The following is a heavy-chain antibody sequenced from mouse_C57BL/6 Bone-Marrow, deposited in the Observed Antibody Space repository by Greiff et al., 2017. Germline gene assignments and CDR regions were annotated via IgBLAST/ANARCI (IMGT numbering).Heavy chain of an antibody. CDR1: GYTFTNYW. V-gene: IGHV1-63*01. Sequence: QVQLKESGAELVRPGTSVKMSCKASGYTFTNYWIGWAKQRPGHGLEWIGDIYPGGGYTNYNEKFKGKATLTADKSSSTAYMQFSSLTAEDSAIYYCARVRAILDYFDYWGQGTTLTVSA. D-gene: IGHD3-3*01. J-gene: IGHJ2*01. CDR3: ARVRAILDYFDY. CDR2: IYPGGGYT.